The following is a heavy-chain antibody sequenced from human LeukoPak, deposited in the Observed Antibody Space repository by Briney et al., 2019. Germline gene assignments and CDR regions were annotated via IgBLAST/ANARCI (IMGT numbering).Heavy chain of an antibody. J-gene: IGHJ4*02. CDR1: GGSISSSSYY. Sequence: SETLSLTCTVSGGSISSSSYYWGWIRQPPGKGLEWIGSIYYSGSTYYNPSLKSRVTISVDTSKNQFSLKLSSVTAADTAVYYCARAASSWSFDYWGQGTLVTVSS. CDR2: IYYSGST. CDR3: ARAASSWSFDY. V-gene: IGHV4-39*07. D-gene: IGHD6-13*01.